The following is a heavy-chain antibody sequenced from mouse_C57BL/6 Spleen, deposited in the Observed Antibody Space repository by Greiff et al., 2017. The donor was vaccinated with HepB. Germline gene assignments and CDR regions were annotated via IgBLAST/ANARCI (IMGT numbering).Heavy chain of an antibody. D-gene: IGHD2-4*01. CDR2: ISNLAYSI. V-gene: IGHV5-15*01. CDR3: ARYDYGWYFDV. Sequence: EVQGVESGGGLVQPGGSLKLSCAASGFTFSDYGMAWVRQAPRKGPEWVAFISNLAYSIYYADTVTGRFTISRENAKNTLYLEMSSLRSEDTAMYYCARYDYGWYFDVWGTGTTVTVSS. CDR1: GFTFSDYG. J-gene: IGHJ1*03.